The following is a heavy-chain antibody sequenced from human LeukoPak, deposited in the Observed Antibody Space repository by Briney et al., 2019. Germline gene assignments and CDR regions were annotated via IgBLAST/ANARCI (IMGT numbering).Heavy chain of an antibody. CDR3: AKGVLGLASAFDI. CDR1: GFTFRDYA. D-gene: IGHD3-16*01. Sequence: GGSLRLSCAASGFTFRDYAMTWVRQAPGKGPEWVSTFSAGGNRTYYADSVKGRFIITRDNSKNTLYLQMNSLRAEDTAVYYCAKGVLGLASAFDIWGQGTMVTVSS. V-gene: IGHV3-23*01. CDR2: FSAGGNRT. J-gene: IGHJ3*02.